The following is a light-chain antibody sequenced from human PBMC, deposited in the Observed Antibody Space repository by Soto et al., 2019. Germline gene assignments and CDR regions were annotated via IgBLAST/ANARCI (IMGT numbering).Light chain of an antibody. CDR1: SGHSSYA. CDR2: LNSDGSH. Sequence: QPVLTQSPSASASLGASVKLTCTLSSGHSSYAIAWHQQQPEKGPRYLMKLNSDGSHSKGDGIPDRFSGSSSGAERYLTISSLQSEDEADYSCQTWGTGIAVFGGGTKLTVL. CDR3: QTWGTGIAV. J-gene: IGLJ3*02. V-gene: IGLV4-69*01.